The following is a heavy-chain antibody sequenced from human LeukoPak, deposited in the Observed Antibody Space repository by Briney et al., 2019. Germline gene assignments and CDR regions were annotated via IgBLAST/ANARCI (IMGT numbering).Heavy chain of an antibody. CDR1: GFTFSSYS. CDR3: ARATTYDILTGYSDY. D-gene: IGHD3-9*01. J-gene: IGHJ4*02. V-gene: IGHV3-21*01. CDR2: ISSSSSYI. Sequence: GGSLRLSCAASGFTFSSYSMNWVRQAPGKGLEWVSSISSSSSYIYYADSVKGRFTISRGNAKKSLFLQMNSLRAEDTAVYYCARATTYDILTGYSDYWGQGTLVTVSS.